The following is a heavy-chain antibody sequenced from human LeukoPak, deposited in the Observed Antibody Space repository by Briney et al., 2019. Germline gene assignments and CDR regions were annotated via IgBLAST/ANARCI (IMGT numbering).Heavy chain of an antibody. CDR3: ARDPFYYYDSSGYYYFDY. CDR1: GFTFSSYS. D-gene: IGHD3-22*01. J-gene: IGHJ4*02. Sequence: TGGSLRLSCAASGFTFSSYSMNWVRQAPGKGLEWVSSISSSSSYIYYADSVKGRFTISRDNAKNSLYLQMNSLRAEDTAVYYCARDPFYYYDSSGYYYFDYWGQGTLVTVSS. V-gene: IGHV3-21*01. CDR2: ISSSSSYI.